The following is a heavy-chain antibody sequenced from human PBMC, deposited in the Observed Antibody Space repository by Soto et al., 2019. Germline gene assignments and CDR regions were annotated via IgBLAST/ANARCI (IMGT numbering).Heavy chain of an antibody. D-gene: IGHD6-13*01. CDR1: GFTFSRHA. J-gene: IGHJ4*02. CDR3: AKVSSSWYAGFFDL. Sequence: EVQLLESGGGLVQPGGSLRLSCTASGFTFSRHAMTWVRQAPGKGLEWVSGLSDSGGSIYYADSVKGRFTLSRDNSMNVLYLQMTTLRAAATAIYYCAKVSSSWYAGFFDLCGQGTLVTVSS. V-gene: IGHV3-23*01. CDR2: LSDSGGSI.